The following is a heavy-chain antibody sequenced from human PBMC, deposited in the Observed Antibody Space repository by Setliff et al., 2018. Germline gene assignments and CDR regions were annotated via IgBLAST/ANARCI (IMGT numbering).Heavy chain of an antibody. V-gene: IGHV3-23*01. CDR3: AKHVLSSGWPNDAFDF. CDR1: GFTLNSYA. J-gene: IGHJ3*01. Sequence: GGSLRLSCAASGFTLNSYAMSWVRQAPGQGLEWVSGIRGRGGSTYYIDSVRGRFTVSRDNSKNTLYLQMNSLRAEDAAVYYCAKHVLSSGWPNDAFDFWGQGTMVTVS. CDR2: IRGRGGST. D-gene: IGHD6-25*01.